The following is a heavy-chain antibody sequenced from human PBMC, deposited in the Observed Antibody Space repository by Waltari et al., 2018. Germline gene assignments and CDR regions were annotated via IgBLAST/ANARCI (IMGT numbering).Heavy chain of an antibody. D-gene: IGHD3-22*01. J-gene: IGHJ5*02. Sequence: QITLKESGPTLVKPTQTLTLTCTFSGFSLSTSGVGVGWIRQPPGTALEWLALIYWNDDKRYSPSLKSRLTITKDTSKNQVVLTMTNMDPVDTATYYCAHRRTDYYDSSGLSWFDPWGQGTLVTVSS. V-gene: IGHV2-5*01. CDR3: AHRRTDYYDSSGLSWFDP. CDR2: IYWNDDK. CDR1: GFSLSTSGVG.